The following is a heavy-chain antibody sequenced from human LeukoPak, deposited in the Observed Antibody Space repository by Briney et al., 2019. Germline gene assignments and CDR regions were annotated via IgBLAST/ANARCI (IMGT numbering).Heavy chain of an antibody. J-gene: IGHJ3*02. CDR2: INPNSGGT. Sequence: ASVKVSCKASGYTFTGYYMHWVRQAPGQGLEWMGWINPNSGGTNYAQKFQGRVTMTRDTSISTAYMELSRLRSDDTAVYYRARDQRGARENAFDIWGQGTMVTVSS. CDR3: ARDQRGARENAFDI. V-gene: IGHV1-2*02. D-gene: IGHD3-16*01. CDR1: GYTFTGYY.